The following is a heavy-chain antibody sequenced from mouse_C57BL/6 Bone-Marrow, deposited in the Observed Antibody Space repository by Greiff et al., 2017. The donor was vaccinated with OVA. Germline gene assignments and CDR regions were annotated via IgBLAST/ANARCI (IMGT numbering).Heavy chain of an antibody. Sequence: QVHVKQSGAELARPGASVKMSCKASGYTFTSYTMHWVKQRPGQGLEWIGYINPSSGYTKYNQKFKDKATLTADKSSSTAYMQLSSLTSEDSAVYYCARKTMDYWGQGTSVTVSS. CDR1: GYTFTSYT. V-gene: IGHV1-4*01. CDR3: ARKTMDY. CDR2: INPSSGYT. J-gene: IGHJ4*01.